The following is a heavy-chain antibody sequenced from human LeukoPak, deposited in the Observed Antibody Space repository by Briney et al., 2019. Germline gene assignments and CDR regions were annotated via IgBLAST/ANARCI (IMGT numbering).Heavy chain of an antibody. CDR2: IIPIFGTA. V-gene: IGHV1-69*13. CDR3: ARVVGPEAFDI. CDR1: GYTFTSYG. Sequence: ASVKVSCKASGYTFTSYGISWVRQAPGQGLEWMGGIIPIFGTANYAQKFQGRVTITADESTSTAYMELSSLRSEDTAVYYCARVVGPEAFDIWGQGTMVTVSS. J-gene: IGHJ3*02. D-gene: IGHD1-14*01.